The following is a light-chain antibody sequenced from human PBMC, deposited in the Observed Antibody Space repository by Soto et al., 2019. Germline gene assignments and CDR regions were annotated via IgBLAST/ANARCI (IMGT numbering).Light chain of an antibody. CDR3: QQYDYLPYT. CDR1: QDISNY. Sequence: DIQMTQSPSSLSASVGDRVTITCQASQDISNYLNWYQQKPGKAPKLLIFDASKLQIGVPSRFSGSRSGTDFAFTIDYLQPEDFATYYCQQYDYLPYTFGQGTKLEFK. CDR2: DAS. J-gene: IGKJ2*01. V-gene: IGKV1-33*01.